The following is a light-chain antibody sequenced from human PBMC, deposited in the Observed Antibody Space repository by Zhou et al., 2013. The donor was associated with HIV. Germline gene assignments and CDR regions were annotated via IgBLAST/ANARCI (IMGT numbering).Light chain of an antibody. CDR2: AAS. CDR1: QGISTY. V-gene: IGKV1-9*01. J-gene: IGKJ4*01. CDR3: QQYNNYLT. Sequence: IQLTQSPSSLSASVGDRVTITCRASQGISTYLAWYQQKPGRAPKLLIYAASTLHSGVPSRFSGSGSGTDFSLTISGLQPDDFATYYCQQYNNYLTFGGGTRVEI.